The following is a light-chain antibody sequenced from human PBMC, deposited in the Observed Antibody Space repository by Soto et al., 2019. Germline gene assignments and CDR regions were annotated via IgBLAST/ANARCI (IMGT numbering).Light chain of an antibody. CDR3: SSYTSSSTGV. V-gene: IGLV2-14*01. Sequence: QSALTQPASVSGSPGQSITTSCTGTSSDVGGYNYVSWYQQHPGKAPKLMIYDVSNRPSGVSNRFSGSKSGNTASLTISGLQAEDEADYYCSSYTSSSTGVFGGGTKVTVL. J-gene: IGLJ3*02. CDR1: SSDVGGYNY. CDR2: DVS.